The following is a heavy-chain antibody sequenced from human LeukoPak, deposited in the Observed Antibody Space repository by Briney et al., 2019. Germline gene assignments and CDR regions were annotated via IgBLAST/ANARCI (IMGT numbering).Heavy chain of an antibody. Sequence: SETLSLTCTVSGGSISSSSYYWGWIRQPPGKGLEWIGSIYYSGSTYYNPSLKSRVTISVDTSKNQFSLKLSSVTAADTAVYYCARGRTVTTQPGYYYYYMDVWGKGATVTVSS. CDR1: GGSISSSSYY. CDR3: ARGRTVTTQPGYYYYYMDV. D-gene: IGHD4-17*01. J-gene: IGHJ6*03. CDR2: IYYSGST. V-gene: IGHV4-39*07.